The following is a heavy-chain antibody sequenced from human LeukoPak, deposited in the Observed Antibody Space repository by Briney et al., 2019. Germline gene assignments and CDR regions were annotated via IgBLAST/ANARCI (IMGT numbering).Heavy chain of an antibody. CDR3: ARGTMIVVVISPPDY. D-gene: IGHD3-22*01. Sequence: GGSLRLSCSVSGFTVSSNHLSWVRQTPGKGLEWVAVIYSGGYIVYADSVKGRFIISRDNSKNTLYLQMNSLRAEDTAVYYCARGTMIVVVISPPDYWGQGTLVTVSS. CDR2: IYSGGYI. CDR1: GFTVSSNH. V-gene: IGHV3-66*01. J-gene: IGHJ4*02.